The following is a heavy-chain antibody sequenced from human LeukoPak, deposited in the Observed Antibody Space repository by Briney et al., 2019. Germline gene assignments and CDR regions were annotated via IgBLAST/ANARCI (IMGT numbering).Heavy chain of an antibody. CDR3: ARDKVGATGAFDI. CDR1: GGTFSSYA. Sequence: SVKVSCKASGGTFSSYAISWVRQAPGQGLEWMGGIIPIFGTANYAQKFQGRVTITTDESTSTAYMEPSSLRSEDTAVYYCARDKVGATGAFDIWGQGTMVTVSS. D-gene: IGHD1-26*01. V-gene: IGHV1-69*05. J-gene: IGHJ3*02. CDR2: IIPIFGTA.